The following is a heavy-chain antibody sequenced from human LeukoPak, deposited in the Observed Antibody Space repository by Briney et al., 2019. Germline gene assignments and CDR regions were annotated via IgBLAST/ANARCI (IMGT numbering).Heavy chain of an antibody. Sequence: SETLSLTCTVSGGSISSSSYYWSWIRQPPGKGLKWIGEINHSGSTNYNPSLKSRVTISVDTSKDQFSLKLSSVTAADTAVYYCARAPATYIVVVTARGAFDIWGQGTMVTVSS. J-gene: IGHJ3*02. CDR2: INHSGST. V-gene: IGHV4-39*07. CDR1: GGSISSSSYY. D-gene: IGHD2-21*02. CDR3: ARAPATYIVVVTARGAFDI.